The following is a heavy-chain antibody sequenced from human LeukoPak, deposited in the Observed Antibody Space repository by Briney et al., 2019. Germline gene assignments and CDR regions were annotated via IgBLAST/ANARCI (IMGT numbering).Heavy chain of an antibody. CDR2: IYTSGST. CDR1: GGSISSYY. CDR3: ARDGDWNDLGDFDY. Sequence: ASETLSLTCTVSGGSISSYYWSWIRQPAGKGLEWIGRIYTSGSTNYNPSLKSRVTMSVDTSKNQFSLKLSSVTAADTAVYYCARDGDWNDLGDFDYWGQGTLVTVSS. D-gene: IGHD1-1*01. V-gene: IGHV4-4*07. J-gene: IGHJ4*02.